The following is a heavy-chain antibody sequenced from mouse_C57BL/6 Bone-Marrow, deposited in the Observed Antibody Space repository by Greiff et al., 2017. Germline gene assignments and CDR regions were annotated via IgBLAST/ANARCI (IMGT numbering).Heavy chain of an antibody. CDR3: ARSIYYDYDGDWYFDV. CDR2: IYPRGGNT. CDR1: GYTFTSYG. D-gene: IGHD2-4*01. Sequence: QVQLQQSGAELARPGASVKLSCKASGYTFTSYGISWVKQRTGQGLEWIGEIYPRGGNTYYNEKFKGKATLTADTSSSTAYMELRSLTSEDSAVYFCARSIYYDYDGDWYFDVWGTGTTVTVSS. V-gene: IGHV1-81*01. J-gene: IGHJ1*03.